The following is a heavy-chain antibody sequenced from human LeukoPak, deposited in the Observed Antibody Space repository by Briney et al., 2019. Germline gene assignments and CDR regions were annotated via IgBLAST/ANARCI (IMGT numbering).Heavy chain of an antibody. CDR3: ARDLSKVSLDF. D-gene: IGHD2/OR15-2a*01. CDR1: GFTFSNYG. V-gene: IGHV3-33*01. Sequence: GGSLRLSCAASGFTFSNYGMHWVRQAPGKGLEWVAVLVYDGSNEYYGDSVKGRFTISRDTSKNMLYLQMNSLSAEDTAVYYCARDLSKVSLDFRGQGTLVTVSP. CDR2: LVYDGSNE. J-gene: IGHJ4*02.